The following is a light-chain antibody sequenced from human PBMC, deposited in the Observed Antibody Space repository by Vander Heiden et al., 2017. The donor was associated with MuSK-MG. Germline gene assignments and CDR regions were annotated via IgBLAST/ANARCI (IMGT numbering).Light chain of an antibody. CDR1: SSDFGDYNY. CDR3: SSYTHSVTNTVV. J-gene: IGLJ1*01. Sequence: QSALTPPASVSGSPGQSITIPCTGTSSDFGDYNYVSWFQHHPGRAPKLLIYEVNNRPSGVSNRFSGSKSGNTASLTISGLQAEDDADYYCSSYTHSVTNTVVFGTGTKVTVL. V-gene: IGLV2-14*01. CDR2: EVN.